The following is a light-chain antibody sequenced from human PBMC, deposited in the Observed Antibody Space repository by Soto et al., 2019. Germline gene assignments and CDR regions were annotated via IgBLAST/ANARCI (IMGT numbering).Light chain of an antibody. CDR1: QSVSSSY. J-gene: IGKJ4*01. V-gene: IGKV3-20*01. Sequence: EIVLTQSPGTLSLSPGQRATLSCRASQSVSSSYLAWYQHKRGQAPRLLMFGTGSRATGIPDRFSGTGSGTDFTLIISRLEPEDFAVYYCQQFSSYPLTFGGGTKVDIK. CDR2: GTG. CDR3: QQFSSYPLT.